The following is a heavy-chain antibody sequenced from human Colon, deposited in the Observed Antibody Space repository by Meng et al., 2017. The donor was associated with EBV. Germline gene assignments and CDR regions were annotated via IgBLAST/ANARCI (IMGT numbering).Heavy chain of an antibody. CDR1: GDFISSGEYF. CDR3: ARGELLWDD. D-gene: IGHD2-2*01. J-gene: IGHJ4*02. Sequence: QVQLQESGPGLVKPSXXLSLTCTVSGDFISSGEYFWSLIRQPPGKGLEWIGYMDYRGSTFYNPSLKSRVTISVDTSKNQFSLKLSSVTAADTAVYFCARGELLWDDGGQGTLVTVSS. V-gene: IGHV4-30-4*01. CDR2: MDYRGST.